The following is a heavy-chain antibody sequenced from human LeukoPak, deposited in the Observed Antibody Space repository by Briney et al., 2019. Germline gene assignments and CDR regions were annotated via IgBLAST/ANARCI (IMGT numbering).Heavy chain of an antibody. CDR2: ISGSGGST. V-gene: IGHV3-23*01. Sequence: GGSLRLSCAASGFTFSSYVMSWVRQAPGKGLEWVSSISGSGGSTYYADSVKGRFTISRDNSKNTLYLQMNSLRAEDTAVYYCARDPYCSSTSCSDYWGQGTLVTASS. CDR1: GFTFSSYV. CDR3: ARDPYCSSTSCSDY. J-gene: IGHJ4*02. D-gene: IGHD2-2*01.